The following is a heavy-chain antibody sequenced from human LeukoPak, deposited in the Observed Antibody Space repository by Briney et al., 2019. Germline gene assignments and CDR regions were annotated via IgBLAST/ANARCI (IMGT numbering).Heavy chain of an antibody. V-gene: IGHV1-69*04. D-gene: IGHD5-18*01. J-gene: IGHJ5*02. CDR3: ARDEGYSYGYNWFDP. CDR2: IIPILGIA. Sequence: SVKVSCKASGGTFSRYAISWVRQAPGQGLEWMGRIIPILGIANYAQKFQGRVTITADKSTSTAYMELSSLRSEDTAVYYCARDEGYSYGYNWFDPWGQGTLVTVSS. CDR1: GGTFSRYA.